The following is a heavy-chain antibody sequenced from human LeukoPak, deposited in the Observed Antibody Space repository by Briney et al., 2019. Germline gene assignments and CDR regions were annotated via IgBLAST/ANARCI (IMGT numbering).Heavy chain of an antibody. Sequence: ASVKVSCKASGYTFTSYGISWVRQAPGQGLEWMGWISAYNGNTNYAQKLQGRVTMTTDTSTSTAYMELRSLRSDDTAVYYCARVTESYGSGRRHNYYYYYVDVWGKGTTVTISS. J-gene: IGHJ6*03. CDR3: ARVTESYGSGRRHNYYYYYVDV. CDR1: GYTFTSYG. V-gene: IGHV1-18*01. CDR2: ISAYNGNT. D-gene: IGHD3-10*01.